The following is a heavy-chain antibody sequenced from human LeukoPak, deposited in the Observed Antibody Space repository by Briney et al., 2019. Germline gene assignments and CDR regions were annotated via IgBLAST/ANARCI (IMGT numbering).Heavy chain of an antibody. CDR1: GFTFSSYA. J-gene: IGHJ4*02. V-gene: IGHV3-48*04. CDR2: ISSSGSTR. CDR3: ARVAPSSGYDEFDY. D-gene: IGHD5-12*01. Sequence: PGASLRLSCAASGFTFSSYAMSWVRQAPGKGLEWVSYISSSGSTRYYADSVKGRFTISRDNAKNSLYLQMNSLRAEDTAVYYCARVAPSSGYDEFDYWGQGTLVTVSS.